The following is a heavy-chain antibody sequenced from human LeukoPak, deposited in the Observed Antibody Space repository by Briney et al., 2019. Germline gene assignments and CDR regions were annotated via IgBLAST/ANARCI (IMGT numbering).Heavy chain of an antibody. V-gene: IGHV4-61*02. Sequence: SETLSLTYTVSGGSISSGSYYWSWLRQPAGKGLEWLGRIYTSGSTNYNPSLKSRVTISVDTSKNQFSLKLSSVTAADTAVYYCARVALGGITIFGVVTTRHAFDYWGQGTLVTVSS. CDR1: GGSISSGSYY. D-gene: IGHD3-3*01. CDR3: ARVALGGITIFGVVTTRHAFDY. J-gene: IGHJ4*02. CDR2: IYTSGST.